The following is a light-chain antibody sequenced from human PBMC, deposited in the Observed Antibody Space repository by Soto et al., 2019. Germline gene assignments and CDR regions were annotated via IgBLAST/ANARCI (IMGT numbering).Light chain of an antibody. CDR2: DVS. Sequence: QSALTQPASVSGSPGQSIAISCTGTSSDVGAYDYVSWYQQHPGKAPKLMIYDVSNRPSGVSNRFSGSKSGNTASLTISGLQAEDEADYYSSSYTISSTPLYVFGTGTKLTVL. CDR1: SSDVGAYDY. CDR3: SSYTISSTPLYV. V-gene: IGLV2-14*01. J-gene: IGLJ1*01.